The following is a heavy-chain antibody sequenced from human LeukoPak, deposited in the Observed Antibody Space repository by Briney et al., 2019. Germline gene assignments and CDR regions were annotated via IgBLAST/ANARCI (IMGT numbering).Heavy chain of an antibody. Sequence: SETLSLTCTVSGGSISSYYWSWIRQPAGKGLEWIGYIYYSGSTNYNPSLKSRVTISVDTSKNQFSLKLSSVTAADTAVYYCARSSSGWFHEATWGQGTLVTVSS. D-gene: IGHD6-19*01. CDR2: IYYSGST. CDR1: GGSISSYY. J-gene: IGHJ5*02. V-gene: IGHV4-59*01. CDR3: ARSSSGWFHEAT.